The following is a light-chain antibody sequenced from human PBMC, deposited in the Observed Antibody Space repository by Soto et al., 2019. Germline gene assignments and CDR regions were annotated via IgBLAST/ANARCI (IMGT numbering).Light chain of an antibody. V-gene: IGLV4-69*01. CDR2: LNSDGSH. Sequence: QPVLTQSPSASASLGASVKLTCTLSSGHSSYAIAWHQQQPEKGPRYLMKLNSDGSHSKGDGIPDRFSGSSSGAERYLTIPSLQSEDEADYYCQTWGTGPWVFGGGTKVTVL. CDR3: QTWGTGPWV. CDR1: SGHSSYA. J-gene: IGLJ3*02.